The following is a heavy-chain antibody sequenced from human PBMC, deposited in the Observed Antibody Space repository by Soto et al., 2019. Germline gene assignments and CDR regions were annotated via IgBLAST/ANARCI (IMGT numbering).Heavy chain of an antibody. D-gene: IGHD3-10*01. V-gene: IGHV1-2*02. Sequence: ASVKVSCKASGYTFTGHYMHWVRQAPGQGLEWMGWINPNSVGTNYAQKFQGRVTMTRDTSISKAYMELSRLRSDDTAVYYCAREPMVRAAHGFDIWGQGTMVTV. J-gene: IGHJ3*02. CDR2: INPNSVGT. CDR1: GYTFTGHY. CDR3: AREPMVRAAHGFDI.